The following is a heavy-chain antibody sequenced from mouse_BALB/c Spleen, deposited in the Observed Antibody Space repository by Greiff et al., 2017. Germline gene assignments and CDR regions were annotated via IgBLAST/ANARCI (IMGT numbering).Heavy chain of an antibody. V-gene: IGHV7-3*02. CDR2: IRNKANGYTT. CDR1: GFTFTDYY. CDR3: ERDKGYY. J-gene: IGHJ2*01. Sequence: VESGGGLVQPGGSLRLSCATSGFTFTDYYMSWVRQPPGKALEWLGFIRNKANGYTTEYSASVKGRFTISRDNSQSILYLQMNTLRAEDSATDYCERDKGYYWGQGTTLTVSS.